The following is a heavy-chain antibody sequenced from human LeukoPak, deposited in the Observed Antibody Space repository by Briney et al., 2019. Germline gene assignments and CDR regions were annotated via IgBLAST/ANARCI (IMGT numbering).Heavy chain of an antibody. D-gene: IGHD3-16*02. J-gene: IGHJ4*02. CDR3: ARAYQRLGELSLPNY. V-gene: IGHV7-4-1*02. CDR2: IHPSTGNP. Sequence: ASVKVSCKASGYTFANYAMNWVRQAPGQGLEWMGWIHPSTGNPTYAQGFTGRFVFSLDTSVSTTYLQISSLKAEDTAVYYCARAYQRLGELSLPNYWGQGTLVTVSS. CDR1: GYTFANYA.